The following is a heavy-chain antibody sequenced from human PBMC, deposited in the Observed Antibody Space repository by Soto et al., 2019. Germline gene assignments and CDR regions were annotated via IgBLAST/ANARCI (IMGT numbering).Heavy chain of an antibody. CDR3: ARNMDYYYVRGSGNGNGV. V-gene: IGHV1-2*02. Sequence: QVRLVQSGAEVKEPGDSVRVSCEASGYTFTAYHIHWVRTAPGQGLEWMGWINPKFGDTGYAQDFQGRASMTSDISISTVYMEMSRRTADDTAIYYCARNMDYYYVRGSGNGNGVGGQGTTVTVFS. CDR2: INPKFGDT. CDR1: GYTFTAYH. J-gene: IGHJ6*02. D-gene: IGHD3-10*02.